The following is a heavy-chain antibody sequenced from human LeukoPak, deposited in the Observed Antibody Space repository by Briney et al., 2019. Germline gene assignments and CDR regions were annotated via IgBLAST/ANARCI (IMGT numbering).Heavy chain of an antibody. D-gene: IGHD5-24*01. V-gene: IGHV3-7*02. CDR2: INQDGREK. CDR1: GFTLSTYW. J-gene: IGHJ4*02. Sequence: GGSLRLSCAASGFTLSTYWMSWVRQAPGKGLEWVANINQDGREKYHVDSVKGRFTISRDNAKNSLYLQMNSLRAEDSAVYYCAAIRICYWGRGTLVTVSS. CDR3: AAIRICY.